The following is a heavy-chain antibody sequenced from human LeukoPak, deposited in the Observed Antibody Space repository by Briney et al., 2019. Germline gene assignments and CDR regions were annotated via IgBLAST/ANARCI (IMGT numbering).Heavy chain of an antibody. CDR1: GGSISSSSYY. V-gene: IGHV4-39*01. J-gene: IGHJ4*02. Sequence: SETLSLTCTVSGGSISSSSYYWGWIRQPPGKGLEWIGSIYYSRSTYYSPSLKSRVTISVDTSKNQFSLKLTSVTAADTAVYYCARRKGFGEGYFDSWGQGTLVTVSS. D-gene: IGHD3-10*01. CDR2: IYYSRST. CDR3: ARRKGFGEGYFDS.